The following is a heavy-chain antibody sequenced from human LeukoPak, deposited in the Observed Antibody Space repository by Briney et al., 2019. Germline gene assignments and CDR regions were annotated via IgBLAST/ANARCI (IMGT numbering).Heavy chain of an antibody. V-gene: IGHV1-2*02. D-gene: IGHD3-10*01. CDR1: GYTFTGYY. Sequence: ASVKVSCKASGYTFTGYYMHWVRQAPGQGLEWMGWINPNSGGTNYAQKFQGRVTMTRDTSISTAYMELGRLRSDDTAVYYCARAWSGITMVRGVIIPGWFDPWGQGTLVTVSS. CDR2: INPNSGGT. CDR3: ARAWSGITMVRGVIIPGWFDP. J-gene: IGHJ5*02.